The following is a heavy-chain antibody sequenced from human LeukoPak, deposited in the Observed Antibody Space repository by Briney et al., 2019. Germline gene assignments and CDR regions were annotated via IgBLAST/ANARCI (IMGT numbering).Heavy chain of an antibody. CDR3: ARESPLGITIFGVAVKYYYYMDV. V-gene: IGHV4-39*07. D-gene: IGHD3-3*01. J-gene: IGHJ6*03. CDR2: IYYSGST. CDR1: GGSISSSSYY. Sequence: KPSETLSLTCTVSGGSISSSSYYWGWIRQPPGKGLEWIGSIYYSGSTYYNPSLKSRVTISVDTSKNQFSLKLSSVTAADTAVYYCARESPLGITIFGVAVKYYYYMDVWGKGTTVTVSS.